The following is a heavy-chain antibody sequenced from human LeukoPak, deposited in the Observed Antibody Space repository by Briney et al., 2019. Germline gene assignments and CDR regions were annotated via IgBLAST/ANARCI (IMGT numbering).Heavy chain of an antibody. D-gene: IGHD6-19*01. CDR2: ISGSGGST. CDR3: AKDRRSQWLVQDY. CDR1: GFTFSSYA. J-gene: IGHJ4*02. V-gene: IGHV3-23*01. Sequence: PGGSLRLSCAASGFTFSSYAMSWVRQARGKGLEWVSAISGSGGSTYYADSVKGRFTISRDNSKNTLYLQMNSLRAEDTAVYYCAKDRRSQWLVQDYWGQGTLVTVSS.